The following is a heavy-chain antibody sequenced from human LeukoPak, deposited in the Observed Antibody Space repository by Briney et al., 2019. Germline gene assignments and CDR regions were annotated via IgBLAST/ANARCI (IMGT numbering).Heavy chain of an antibody. CDR1: GFTFSSYG. CDR3: AKDGGSSSVNWFDP. Sequence: GGSLRLSCAASGFTFSSYGMHWVRQAPGKGLEWVAVIWYDGSNKYYADSVKGRFTISRDNSKNTLYLQMNSLRAEDTAVYYCAKDGGSSSVNWFDPWGQGTLVTVFS. J-gene: IGHJ5*02. CDR2: IWYDGSNK. D-gene: IGHD6-6*01. V-gene: IGHV3-33*06.